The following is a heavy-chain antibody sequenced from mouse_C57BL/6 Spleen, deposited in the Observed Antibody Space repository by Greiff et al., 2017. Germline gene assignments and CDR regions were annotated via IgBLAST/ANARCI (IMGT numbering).Heavy chain of an antibody. D-gene: IGHD1-1*01. J-gene: IGHJ2*01. CDR2: INPYNGGT. V-gene: IGHV1-19*01. CDR1: GYTFTDYY. CDR3: ARYYYGSRVDY. Sequence: EVQLQQSGPVLVKPGASVKMSCKASGYTFTDYYMNWVKQSHGKSLEWIGVINPYNGGTSYNQKFKGKATLTVDKSSSTAYMELNSLTSEDSAVYYCARYYYGSRVDYWGQGTTLTVSS.